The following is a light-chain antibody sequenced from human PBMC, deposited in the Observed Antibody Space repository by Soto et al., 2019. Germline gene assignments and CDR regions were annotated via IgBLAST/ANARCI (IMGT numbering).Light chain of an antibody. CDR2: GAS. J-gene: IGKJ2*01. V-gene: IGKV3-15*01. Sequence: MTQSPSSLSVSPGEGATLSCRASQSVGSNLAWYQQRPGQAPRLLIYGASTRATGIPARFSGSGSGTEFTLTISGLQSEDFAVYYCQQYNNWPPHTFGQGTKLEIK. CDR1: QSVGSN. CDR3: QQYNNWPPHT.